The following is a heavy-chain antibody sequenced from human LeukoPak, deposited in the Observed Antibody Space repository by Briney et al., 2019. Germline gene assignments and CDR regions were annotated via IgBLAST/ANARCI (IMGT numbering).Heavy chain of an antibody. J-gene: IGHJ6*02. CDR1: GGSISSGGYY. D-gene: IGHD1-14*01. CDR3: ASSIMTGDGMDV. V-gene: IGHV4-30-2*01. CDR2: INHSGST. Sequence: SQTLSLTCTVSGGSISSGGYYWSWIRQPPGKGLEWIGEINHSGSTNYNPSLKSRVTISVDTSKNQFSLKLSSVTAADTAVYYCASSIMTGDGMDVWGQGTTVTVSS.